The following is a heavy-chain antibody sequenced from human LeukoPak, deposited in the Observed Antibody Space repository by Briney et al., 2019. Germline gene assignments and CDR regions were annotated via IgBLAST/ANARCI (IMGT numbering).Heavy chain of an antibody. CDR3: ARWLLRDSGNYTIKAAAGIDY. CDR2: ISYDGSNK. Sequence: GSLRLSCAASGFTFSSYAMHWVRQAPGKGLEWVAVISYDGSNKYYADSVKGRFTISRDNSKNTLYLQMNSLRAEDTAVYYCARWLLRDSGNYTIKAAAGIDYWGQGTLVTVSS. D-gene: IGHD6-13*01. CDR1: GFTFSSYA. V-gene: IGHV3-30*04. J-gene: IGHJ4*02.